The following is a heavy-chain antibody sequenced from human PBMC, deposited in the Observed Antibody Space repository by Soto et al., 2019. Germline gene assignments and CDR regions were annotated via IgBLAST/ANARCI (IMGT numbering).Heavy chain of an antibody. Sequence: QVQLVESGGGVVQPGRSLRLSCAASGFTFSSYGMHWVRQAPGKGLEWVAVIWYDGSNKYYADSVKGRFTISRDNSKNTLYLQMNSLRAEDTAVYYCARDPSYCGSTSCYVANWFDPWGQGTLVTVSS. CDR1: GFTFSSYG. J-gene: IGHJ5*02. D-gene: IGHD2-2*01. CDR2: IWYDGSNK. CDR3: ARDPSYCGSTSCYVANWFDP. V-gene: IGHV3-33*01.